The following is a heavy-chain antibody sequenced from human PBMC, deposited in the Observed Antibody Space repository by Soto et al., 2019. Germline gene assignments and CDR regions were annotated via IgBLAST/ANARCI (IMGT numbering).Heavy chain of an antibody. CDR2: IYSGGST. Sequence: EVQLVESGGGLVQPGGSLRLSCAASGSTVSSNYMSWVRQAPGKGLEWVSVIYSGGSTYYADSIRGRFTISRENSENPLYLQMNSLRAEDTAVYYCANQRGGYDRDFDYWGQRTLVTVSS. V-gene: IGHV3-66*01. J-gene: IGHJ4*02. CDR3: ANQRGGYDRDFDY. D-gene: IGHD5-12*01. CDR1: GSTVSSNY.